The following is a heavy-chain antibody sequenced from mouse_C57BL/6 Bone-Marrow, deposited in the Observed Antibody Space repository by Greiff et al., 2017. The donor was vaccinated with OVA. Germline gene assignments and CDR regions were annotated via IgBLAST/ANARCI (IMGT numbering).Heavy chain of an antibody. CDR3: TSYGNFDY. V-gene: IGHV14-4*01. CDR1: GFNITDDY. D-gene: IGHD2-1*01. J-gene: IGHJ2*01. Sequence: VQLQQSGAELVRPGASVKLSCTASGFNITDDYMHWVKQRPEQGLEWIGWIDTENGDTEYASKFQGKATITSDTSSNTAYLHLSSLTSDDTAVYYCTSYGNFDYWGQGTTLTVSS. CDR2: IDTENGDT.